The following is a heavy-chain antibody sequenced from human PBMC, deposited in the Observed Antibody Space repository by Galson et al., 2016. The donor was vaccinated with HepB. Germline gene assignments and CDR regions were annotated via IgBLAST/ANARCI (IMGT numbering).Heavy chain of an antibody. Sequence: SLRLSCAASGFIFSSYSMNWVRQAPGKGLEWVSYISSSSSTINYADSVKGRFTISRDNSGKTLYLRMNSLRAEDTAVYYCARESSGTTLGALDYWGQGTLVTVYS. CDR1: GFIFSSYS. J-gene: IGHJ4*02. CDR2: ISSSSSTI. CDR3: ARESSGTTLGALDY. V-gene: IGHV3-48*01. D-gene: IGHD1-1*01.